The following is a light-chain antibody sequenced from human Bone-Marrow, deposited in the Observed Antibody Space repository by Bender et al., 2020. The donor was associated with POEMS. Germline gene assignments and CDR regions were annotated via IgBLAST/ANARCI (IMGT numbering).Light chain of an antibody. CDR2: EVT. CDR1: SSDVGVYDY. Sequence: QSALTQPPSASGSRGQPVTISCTGTSSDVGVYDYVSWYQQHSGKAPKLIIYEVTKRPSGVPDRFSGSKSGNTAFLTISGLQAEDEADYYCTSYTTSSTWVFGGGTKLTVL. V-gene: IGLV2-8*01. J-gene: IGLJ3*02. CDR3: TSYTTSSTWV.